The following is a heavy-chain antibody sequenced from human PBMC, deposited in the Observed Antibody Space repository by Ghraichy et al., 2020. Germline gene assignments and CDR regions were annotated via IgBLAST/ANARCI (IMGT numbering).Heavy chain of an antibody. D-gene: IGHD4-11*01. CDR1: GFTFSSYA. Sequence: GESLNISCAASGFTFSSYAMSWVRQAPGKGLEWGSGFSSSGGSTYYADSVKGRFTISRDNSKHTLYLQMNSLRAEDKAVYYCAKRPRNGPLYWYFALWGRGTLVTVPS. V-gene: IGHV3-23*01. CDR2: FSSSGGST. J-gene: IGHJ2*01. CDR3: AKRPRNGPLYWYFAL.